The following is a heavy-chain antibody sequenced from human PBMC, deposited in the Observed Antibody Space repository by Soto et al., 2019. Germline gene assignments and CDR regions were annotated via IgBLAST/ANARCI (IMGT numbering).Heavy chain of an antibody. CDR3: AKDSRGGWGYFAL. CDR1: GFTFSTSG. Sequence: QVQLVESGGGVVQPGGSLRLSCAASGFTFSTSGMHWVRQAPGKGLEWVAVTSPDGSEKFYEDSVKGRFTISRDNSKNTLFLQMNSLRPEDTAMYFCAKDSRGGWGYFALWGRANLVTVSS. V-gene: IGHV3-30*18. CDR2: TSPDGSEK. D-gene: IGHD6-19*01. J-gene: IGHJ2*01.